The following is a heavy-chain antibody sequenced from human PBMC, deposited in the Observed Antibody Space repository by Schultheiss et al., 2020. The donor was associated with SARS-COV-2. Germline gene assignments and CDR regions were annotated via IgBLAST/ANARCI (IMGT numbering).Heavy chain of an antibody. CDR2: ISGRGDSR. CDR3: ARSGLSDSVVPAAIDP. CDR1: GFTFSSYA. D-gene: IGHD2-2*01. V-gene: IGHV3-23*01. Sequence: GGSLRLSCAASGFTFSSYAMSWVRQAPGKGLEWVSGISGRGDSRDYADSVKGRFTISRDNSKNTLYLQMNSLRAEDTAVYYCARSGLSDSVVPAAIDPWGQGTLVTVSS. J-gene: IGHJ5*02.